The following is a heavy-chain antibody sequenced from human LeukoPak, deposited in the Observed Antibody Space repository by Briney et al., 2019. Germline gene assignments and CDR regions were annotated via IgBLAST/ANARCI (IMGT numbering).Heavy chain of an antibody. CDR3: AKDLAVGTTPRVYAFDV. D-gene: IGHD1-26*01. CDR2: VNRNSGTI. J-gene: IGHJ3*01. V-gene: IGHV3-9*01. CDR1: GFTFYDYA. Sequence: PGGSLTLSCAASGFTFYDYAMHWVRQVPGKGLGWVGGVNRNSGTIAYGDSVKGRFTISRDNARNSLYLQMNSLRTEDTALYYCAKDLAVGTTPRVYAFDVWGQGTMVTVS.